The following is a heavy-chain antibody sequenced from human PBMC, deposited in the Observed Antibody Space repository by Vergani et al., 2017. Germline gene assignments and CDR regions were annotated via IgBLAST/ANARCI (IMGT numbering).Heavy chain of an antibody. CDR3: ARGCGDNWYFDL. J-gene: IGHJ2*01. V-gene: IGHV4-39*02. Sequence: QVQLQESGPGLVKPSETLSLICTVSGGSINPSSSFWGWIRQSPGKGLEWIGSINYVGRTYYIPSLQSRATVFVDTSKNHFSLNLNSVTAADTAVYYCARGCGDNWYFDLWGRGTLVTVSS. D-gene: IGHD3-10*01. CDR2: INYVGRT. CDR1: GGSINPSSSF.